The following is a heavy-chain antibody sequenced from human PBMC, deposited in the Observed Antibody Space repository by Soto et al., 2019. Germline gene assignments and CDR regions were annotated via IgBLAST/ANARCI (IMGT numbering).Heavy chain of an antibody. V-gene: IGHV4-61*01. CDR2: IYYSGGT. J-gene: IGHJ6*02. CDR3: ARGTGYCSSTSCYTLYYYYGMDV. D-gene: IGHD2-2*02. CDR1: GGSVSSGSYY. Sequence: SETLSLTCTVSGGSVSSGSYYWSWIRQPPGKGLEWIGYIYYSGGTNYNPSLKSRVTISVDTSKDQFSLKLSSVTAADTAVYYCARGTGYCSSTSCYTLYYYYGMDVWGQGTTVTVSS.